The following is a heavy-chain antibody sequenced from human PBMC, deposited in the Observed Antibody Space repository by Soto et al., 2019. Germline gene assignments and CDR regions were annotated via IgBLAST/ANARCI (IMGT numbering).Heavy chain of an antibody. V-gene: IGHV3-64*01. CDR3: ARRTRPADAFDI. Sequence: GGSLRLSCAASGFTFSSYAMHWVRQAPGKGLEYVSAISSNGGSTYYANSVKGRFTISRDNSKNTLYLQMGSLRAEDMAVYYCARRTRPADAFDIWGQGTMVTVSS. D-gene: IGHD6-25*01. CDR2: ISSNGGST. J-gene: IGHJ3*02. CDR1: GFTFSSYA.